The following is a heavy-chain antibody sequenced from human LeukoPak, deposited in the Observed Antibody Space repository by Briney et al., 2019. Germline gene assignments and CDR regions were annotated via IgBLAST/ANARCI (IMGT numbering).Heavy chain of an antibody. CDR1: GFTVSSNY. J-gene: IGHJ4*02. CDR3: AREGCSGGSCYDY. D-gene: IGHD2-15*01. CDR2: IYSGGST. V-gene: IGHV3-66*01. Sequence: GGSLRPSCAASGFTVSSNYMSWVRQAPGKGLEWVSVIYSGGSTYYADSVKGRFTISRDNSKNTLYLQMNSLRAEDTAVYYCAREGCSGGSCYDYWGQGTLVTVSS.